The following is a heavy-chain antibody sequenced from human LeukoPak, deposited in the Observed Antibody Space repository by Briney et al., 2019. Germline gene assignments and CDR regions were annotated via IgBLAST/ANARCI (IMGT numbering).Heavy chain of an antibody. CDR3: ARVAAGYSVNYFDY. CDR2: ISTGSSTT. CDR1: EFAFSTYN. D-gene: IGHD4-23*01. Sequence: GGSLRLSCAASEFAFSTYNMNWVRQAPGKGLEWVTYISTGSSTTYYADSVKGRFTISRDNVENSLYLQMNSLRDEDTAVYYCARVAAGYSVNYFDYWGQGTLVTVSS. J-gene: IGHJ4*02. V-gene: IGHV3-48*02.